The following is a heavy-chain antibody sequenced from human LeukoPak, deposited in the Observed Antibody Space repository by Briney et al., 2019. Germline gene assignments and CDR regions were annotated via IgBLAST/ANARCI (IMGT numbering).Heavy chain of an antibody. D-gene: IGHD1-26*01. CDR2: ISRNSDEV. J-gene: IGHJ4*02. CDR3: AKRGSGSQRHFDY. Sequence: GGSLRLSCAASGFNFHDYAMHWVRQAPGKGLEWVSGISRNSDEVIYVDSVKGRFTVSRDNAKNSLFLQVNSLRPEDTALYYCAKRGSGSQRHFDYWGQGTLVTVSS. V-gene: IGHV3-9*01. CDR1: GFNFHDYA.